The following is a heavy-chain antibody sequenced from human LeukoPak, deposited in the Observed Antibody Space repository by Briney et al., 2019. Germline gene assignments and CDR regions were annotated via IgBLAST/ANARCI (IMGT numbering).Heavy chain of an antibody. J-gene: IGHJ3*02. Sequence: SETLSLTCTVSGGSINSGGYYWTWIRQHPGKVLEWIGYIYYSGSTYYNPSLKSRVTISVDTSKNQFSLKLSSVTAADTAIYYCATEVTVTPKAFDIWGQGTMVTVSS. D-gene: IGHD4-17*01. CDR3: ATEVTVTPKAFDI. CDR1: GGSINSGGYY. CDR2: IYYSGST. V-gene: IGHV4-31*03.